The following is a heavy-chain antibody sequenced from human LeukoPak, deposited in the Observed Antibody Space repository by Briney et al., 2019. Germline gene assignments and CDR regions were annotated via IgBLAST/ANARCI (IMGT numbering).Heavy chain of an antibody. Sequence: ASVKVSCKASGYTFTGYYMHWVRQAPGQGLEWMGRINPNSGGTNYAQKFQGRVTMTRDTSISTAYMELCRLRSDDTAVYYCARVNPQESGCLGNPWGQGTLVTVSS. J-gene: IGHJ5*02. D-gene: IGHD6-19*01. V-gene: IGHV1-2*06. CDR1: GYTFTGYY. CDR3: ARVNPQESGCLGNP. CDR2: INPNSGGT.